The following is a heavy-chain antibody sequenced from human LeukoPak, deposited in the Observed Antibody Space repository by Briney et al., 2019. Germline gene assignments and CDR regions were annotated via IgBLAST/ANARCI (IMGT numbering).Heavy chain of an antibody. J-gene: IGHJ3*02. V-gene: IGHV1-24*01. CDR2: FDPEDGET. CDR1: GYTLTELS. Sequence: ASVKVSCKVSGYTLTELSMHWVRQAPGKGLEWMGGFDPEDGETIYAQKFQGRVTMTTDTSTSTAYMELRSLRSDDTAVYYCARDPYAFDIWGQGTMVTVSS. CDR3: ARDPYAFDI.